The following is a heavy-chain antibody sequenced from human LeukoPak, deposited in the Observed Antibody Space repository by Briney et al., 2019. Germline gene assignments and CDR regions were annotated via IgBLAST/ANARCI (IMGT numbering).Heavy chain of an antibody. D-gene: IGHD3-10*01. CDR1: GYTFTNYG. CDR3: ARDTSSITSAMDV. Sequence: ASVKVSCKATGYTFTNYGISWVRQAPGQGLEWMGWVSAYNGNTKYEQKFQGRVTMTTDTSTTTAYMELRSLRSDDTAVYYCARDTSSITSAMDVWGQGTTVTVSS. V-gene: IGHV1-18*01. J-gene: IGHJ6*02. CDR2: VSAYNGNT.